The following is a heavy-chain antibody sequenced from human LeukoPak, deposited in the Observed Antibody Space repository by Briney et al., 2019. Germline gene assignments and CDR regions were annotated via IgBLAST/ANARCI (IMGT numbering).Heavy chain of an antibody. V-gene: IGHV4-59*01. CDR1: GGSISSYY. Sequence: KPSETLSLTCTVSGGSISSYYWSWIRQPPGKGLELIGYFYSSGSTNYNPSLKSRVTISVDASKNQFSLKLNSVTAADTAVYYCARITAAAGWFDPWGQGTLVTVSS. CDR2: FYSSGST. D-gene: IGHD6-13*01. CDR3: ARITAAAGWFDP. J-gene: IGHJ5*02.